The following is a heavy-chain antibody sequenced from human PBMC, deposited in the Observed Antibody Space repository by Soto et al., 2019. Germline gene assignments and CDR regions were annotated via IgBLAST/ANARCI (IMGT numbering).Heavy chain of an antibody. CDR2: IYHGGTT. V-gene: IGHV4-38-2*02. CDR1: GYSISSGSY. Sequence: SETLSLTCTVSGYSISSGSYWAWIRQPPGKGPEWIASIYHGGTTFYNPSLKSRITISVDTTNNQFSLKLTSVTAADKAVYYCARGGGHGSFDFWGQGIQVTVSS. J-gene: IGHJ4*02. CDR3: ARGGGHGSFDF. D-gene: IGHD2-15*01.